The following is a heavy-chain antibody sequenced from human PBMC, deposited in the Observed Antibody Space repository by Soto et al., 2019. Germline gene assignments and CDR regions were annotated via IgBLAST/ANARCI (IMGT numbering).Heavy chain of an antibody. V-gene: IGHV5-51*01. Sequence: GESLKISCKGSGYSFTSYWIGWVRQMPGKGLEWMGIIYPGDSDTRYSPSFQGQVTISADKSISTAYLQWSSLKASDTAMYYCARQDGDLPRAGYYYGMDVWGQGTTVTVSS. CDR3: ARQDGDLPRAGYYYGMDV. D-gene: IGHD4-17*01. CDR2: IYPGDSDT. J-gene: IGHJ6*02. CDR1: GYSFTSYW.